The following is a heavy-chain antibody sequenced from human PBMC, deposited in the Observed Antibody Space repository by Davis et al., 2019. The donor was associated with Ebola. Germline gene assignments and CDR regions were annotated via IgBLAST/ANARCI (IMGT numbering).Heavy chain of an antibody. V-gene: IGHV3-53*04. CDR2: IYSGGST. Sequence: GESLKISCAASGFTFSSYAMSWVRQAPGKGLEWVSVIYSGGSTYYADSVKGRFTISRHNSKNTLYLQMNSLRAEDTAVYYCARAHDLGMDVWGQGTTVTVSS. J-gene: IGHJ6*02. CDR3: ARAHDLGMDV. CDR1: GFTFSSYA. D-gene: IGHD3-3*01.